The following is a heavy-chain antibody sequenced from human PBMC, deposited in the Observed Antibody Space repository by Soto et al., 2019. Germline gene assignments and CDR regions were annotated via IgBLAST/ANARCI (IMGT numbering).Heavy chain of an antibody. CDR2: IGTGGRNI. CDR3: VNQMTTYTDSFFDF. V-gene: IGHV3-23*01. Sequence: GGSLRLSCVASGFSFSRYAMTWVRQAAGKGLQWVACIGTGGRNIYYGESVRGRFTISRDNSRNSLYLQMSSLRAEDTAVYFCVNQMTTYTDSFFDFWGQGIQVTVSS. J-gene: IGHJ4*02. D-gene: IGHD4-17*01. CDR1: GFSFSRYA.